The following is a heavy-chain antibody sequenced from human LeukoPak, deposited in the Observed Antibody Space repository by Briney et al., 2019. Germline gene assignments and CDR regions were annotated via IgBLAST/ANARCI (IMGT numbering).Heavy chain of an antibody. J-gene: IGHJ5*02. CDR2: TRNKANSYTT. CDR1: GFTFSDHY. D-gene: IGHD6-19*01. CDR3: ARGSSGWYPNWFDP. Sequence: PGGSLRLSCAASGFTFSDHYMDWVRQAPGKGLEWVGRTRNKANSYTTEYAASVKGRFTISRDDSKNSLYLQMNSLRAEDTAVYYCARGSSGWYPNWFDPWGQGTLVTVSS. V-gene: IGHV3-72*01.